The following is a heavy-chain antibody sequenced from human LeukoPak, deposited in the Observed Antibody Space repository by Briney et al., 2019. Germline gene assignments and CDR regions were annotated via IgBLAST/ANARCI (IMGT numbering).Heavy chain of an antibody. V-gene: IGHV3-23*01. D-gene: IGHD1-26*01. CDR1: GFDLTTYA. CDR3: AKVGIAGASRGGGYLDY. CDR2: ISGSGDST. Sequence: GGSLRLSCAASGFDLTTYAMTWVRQAPAKGLEWVSSISGSGDSTYYADSVKGRFTISRDNSKNTLYLQMDSLRVEDTVIYYCAKVGIAGASRGGGYLDYWGQGTPVTVSS. J-gene: IGHJ4*02.